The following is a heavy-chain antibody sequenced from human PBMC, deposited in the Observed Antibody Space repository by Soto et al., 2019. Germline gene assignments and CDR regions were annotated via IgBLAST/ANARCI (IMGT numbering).Heavy chain of an antibody. D-gene: IGHD4-17*01. CDR1: GFTFRSNW. J-gene: IGHJ4*02. CDR3: AATVATRPN. Sequence: EVQLVESGGGLVQPGGSLRLSCAASGFTFRSNWMHWVRQAPGKGPVWVSRIMSDGSITNYADVVKGRFTISRDNAKHTLHLQMTAVRTQATAFYYCAATVATRPNWGQGTLVTVCS. CDR2: IMSDGSIT. V-gene: IGHV3-74*01.